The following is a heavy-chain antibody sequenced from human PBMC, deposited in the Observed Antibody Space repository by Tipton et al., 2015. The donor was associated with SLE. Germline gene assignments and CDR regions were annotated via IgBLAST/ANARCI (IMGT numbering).Heavy chain of an antibody. V-gene: IGHV4-34*01. Sequence: TLSLTCAVYGGSFSGYYWSWIRQPPGKGLEWIGEINHSGSTYHNPSLKSRVTMSVDTSKNQLSLKLTSVTAADTAVYYCARQNDFQYWGQGTLVTVSS. CDR3: ARQNDFQY. J-gene: IGHJ1*01. CDR1: GGSFSGYY. D-gene: IGHD2/OR15-2a*01. CDR2: INHSGST.